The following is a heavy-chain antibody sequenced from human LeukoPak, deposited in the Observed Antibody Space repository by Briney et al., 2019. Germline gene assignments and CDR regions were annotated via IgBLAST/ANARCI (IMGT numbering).Heavy chain of an antibody. J-gene: IGHJ6*02. CDR3: ASLVVVNHNYYYGLDV. CDR1: GGSISSYY. CDR2: IYYSGST. Sequence: SETLSLTCTVSGGSISSYYWSWIRQPPGKGLEWIGYIYYSGSTNYSPSLKSRVTISVDTSKKEFSLKLSPVTAADTAVYYYASLVVVNHNYYYGLDVWGQGTTVTVS. V-gene: IGHV4-59*01. D-gene: IGHD2-21*01.